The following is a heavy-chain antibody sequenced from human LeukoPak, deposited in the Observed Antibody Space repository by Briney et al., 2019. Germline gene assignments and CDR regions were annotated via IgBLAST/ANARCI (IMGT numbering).Heavy chain of an antibody. CDR2: ISGRGGST. V-gene: IGHV3-23*01. D-gene: IGHD2-2*01. CDR3: AKLQYQLPPDAFDI. J-gene: IGHJ3*02. Sequence: GGSLRLSCAASGFTFDDYGMSWVRQAPGKGLEWVSGISGRGGSTYYADSVKGRFTISRDNSKNTLYLQMNSLRAEDTAVYYCAKLQYQLPPDAFDIWGQGTMVTVSS. CDR1: GFTFDDYG.